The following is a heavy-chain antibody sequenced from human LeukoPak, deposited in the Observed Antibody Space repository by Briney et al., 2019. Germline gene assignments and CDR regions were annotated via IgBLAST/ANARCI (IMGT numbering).Heavy chain of an antibody. J-gene: IGHJ4*02. V-gene: IGHV4-59*12. Sequence: SETLSLTCTVSGGSISSYYWSWIRQPPGKGLEWIGYIYYSGSTNYNPSLKSRVTISVDTSKNQFSLKLSSVTAADTAVYYCARGDSYGYYFDYWGQGTLVTVSS. CDR2: IYYSGST. D-gene: IGHD5-18*01. CDR1: GGSISSYY. CDR3: ARGDSYGYYFDY.